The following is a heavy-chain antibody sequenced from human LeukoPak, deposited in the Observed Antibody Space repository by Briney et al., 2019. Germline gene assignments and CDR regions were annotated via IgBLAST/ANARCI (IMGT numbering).Heavy chain of an antibody. Sequence: ASVKVSCKASGYTFTSYGISWVRQATGQGLEWMGWINPNSGNTGYAQKFQGRVTMTRNTSISTAYMELSSLRSEDTAVYYCASRGRGAAAGNAYWGQGTLVTVSS. CDR1: GYTFTSYG. D-gene: IGHD6-13*01. V-gene: IGHV1-8*02. J-gene: IGHJ4*02. CDR3: ASRGRGAAAGNAY. CDR2: INPNSGNT.